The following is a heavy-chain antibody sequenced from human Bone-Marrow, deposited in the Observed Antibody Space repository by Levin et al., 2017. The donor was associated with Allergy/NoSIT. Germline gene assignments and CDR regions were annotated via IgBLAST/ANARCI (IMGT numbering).Heavy chain of an antibody. CDR3: ARRRGAYDYYFDY. J-gene: IGHJ4*02. Sequence: GESLKISCKTFGYSFTTYWIAWVRQMPGKGLEWMGIIYPGDSDTRYSPSFQGQVTISADKSISTAYLQWSSLKASDTAMYYCARRRGAYDYYFDYWGQGTLVTVSS. D-gene: IGHD3-16*01. V-gene: IGHV5-51*01. CDR1: GYSFTTYW. CDR2: IYPGDSDT.